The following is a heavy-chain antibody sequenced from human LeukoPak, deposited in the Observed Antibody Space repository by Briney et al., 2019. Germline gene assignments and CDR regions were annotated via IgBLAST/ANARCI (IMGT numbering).Heavy chain of an antibody. CDR2: ISSSSSYI. CDR3: ARSYYDSSGYRHLDAFDI. Sequence: PGGSLRLSCAASGFTFSSYSMNWVRQAPGKGLEWVSSISSSSSYIYYADSVKGRFTISRDNAKNSLYLQMNSLRAEDTAVYYCARSYYDSSGYRHLDAFDIWGQGTMVTVSS. V-gene: IGHV3-21*01. CDR1: GFTFSSYS. D-gene: IGHD3-22*01. J-gene: IGHJ3*02.